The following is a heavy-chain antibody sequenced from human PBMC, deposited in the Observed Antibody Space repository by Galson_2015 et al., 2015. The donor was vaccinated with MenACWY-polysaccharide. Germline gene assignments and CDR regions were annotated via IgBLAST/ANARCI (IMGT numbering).Heavy chain of an antibody. V-gene: IGHV3-23*01. Sequence: SLRLSCAASGFTFSSYAMNWVRQAPGKGLEWVSAISNSGGSTYYADSVKGRFTISRDYSKNTLFLQMNSLRAEDTAVYYCAKDKGRGSYWGNTKFDYWGQPTLFTVSS. CDR2: ISNSGGST. CDR1: GFTFSSYA. J-gene: IGHJ4*02. CDR3: AKDKGRGSYWGNTKFDY. D-gene: IGHD1-26*01.